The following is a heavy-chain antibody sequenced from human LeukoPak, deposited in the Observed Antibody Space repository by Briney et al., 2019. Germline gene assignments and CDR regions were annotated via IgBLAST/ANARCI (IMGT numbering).Heavy chain of an antibody. Sequence: PGGSLRLPCAASGFTFSSYGMHWVRQAPGKGLEWVAVKWYDGSNKYYADSVKGRFTISRDNSKNTLYLQMNSLRAEDTAVYYCAKDSKQLAPQSAYFDYWGQGTLVTVSS. J-gene: IGHJ4*02. CDR2: KWYDGSNK. CDR1: GFTFSSYG. CDR3: AKDSKQLAPQSAYFDY. D-gene: IGHD6-6*01. V-gene: IGHV3-33*06.